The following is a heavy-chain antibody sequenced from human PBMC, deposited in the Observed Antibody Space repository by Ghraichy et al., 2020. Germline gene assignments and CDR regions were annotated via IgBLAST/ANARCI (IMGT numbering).Heavy chain of an antibody. V-gene: IGHV3-48*02. J-gene: IGHJ4*02. CDR1: GFTFSTYS. CDR2: ITGTGVIM. Sequence: GGSLRLSCAASGFTFSTYSMNWVRQAPGKGLEWVSYITGTGVIMYADSVKGRFTISRDNAKNSLYLQMDSLRDEDTAVYYCARDGQKTYSGYDFFFDFWGQGTLVTVSS. CDR3: ARDGQKTYSGYDFFFDF. D-gene: IGHD5-12*01.